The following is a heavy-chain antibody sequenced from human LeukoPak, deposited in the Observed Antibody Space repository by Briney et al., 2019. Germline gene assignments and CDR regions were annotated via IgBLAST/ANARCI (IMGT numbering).Heavy chain of an antibody. CDR1: GFTFSKYW. CDR2: INTDGTVT. Sequence: PGGSLRLSCAASGFTFSKYWMLWVRHAPGEGLESVSRINTDGTVTTYADSVKGRFTVSRDKADNTMFLQMNSVRDDDTAVYYCATKQWLAPPPDSWGQGTPVTVSS. D-gene: IGHD6-19*01. CDR3: ATKQWLAPPPDS. V-gene: IGHV3-74*01. J-gene: IGHJ4*02.